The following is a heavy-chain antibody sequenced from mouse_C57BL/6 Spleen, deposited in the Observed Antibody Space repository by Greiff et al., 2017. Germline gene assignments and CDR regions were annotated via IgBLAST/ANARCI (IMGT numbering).Heavy chain of an antibody. CDR1: GFTFSDYG. CDR2: ISSGSSTI. CDR3: ARDDYDGGAY. V-gene: IGHV5-17*01. Sequence: VQLKESGGGLVKPGGSLKLSCAASGFTFSDYGMHWVRQAPEKGLEWVAYISSGSSTIYYADTVKGRFTISRDNAKNTLFLQMTSLRSEDTAMYYCARDDYDGGAYWGQGTLVTVSA. J-gene: IGHJ3*01. D-gene: IGHD2-4*01.